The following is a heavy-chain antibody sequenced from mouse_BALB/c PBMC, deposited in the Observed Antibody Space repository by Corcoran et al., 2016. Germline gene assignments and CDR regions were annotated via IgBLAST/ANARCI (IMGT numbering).Heavy chain of an antibody. CDR3: ASYPAWLAY. J-gene: IGHJ3*01. CDR2: INTYTGEP. V-gene: IGHV9-3-1*01. CDR1: GYTFTNYG. Sequence: QIQLVQSGPELKKPGETVKISCKASGYTFTNYGMNWVKQATGKGLKWMGWINTYTGEPTYADDFKGRFAFSLETSASPAYLQTNNLKKEATATYCCASYPAWLAYWGEGTLVTVSA.